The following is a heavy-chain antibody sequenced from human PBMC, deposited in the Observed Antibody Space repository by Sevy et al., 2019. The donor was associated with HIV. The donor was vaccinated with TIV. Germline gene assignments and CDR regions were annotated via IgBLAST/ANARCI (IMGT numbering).Heavy chain of an antibody. CDR1: GFTVSSNY. J-gene: IGHJ3*02. D-gene: IGHD6-19*01. Sequence: GGSLSLSCAASGFTVSSNYMSWVRQAPGKGLEWVSVIYSGGSTYYADSVKGRFTISRDNSKNTLYLQMNSLRAEDTAVYYCARAVAGTGGAFDIWGQGTMVTVSS. CDR3: ARAVAGTGGAFDI. CDR2: IYSGGST. V-gene: IGHV3-66*02.